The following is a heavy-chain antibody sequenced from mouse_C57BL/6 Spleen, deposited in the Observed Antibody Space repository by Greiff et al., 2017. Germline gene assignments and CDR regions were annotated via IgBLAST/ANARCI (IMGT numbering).Heavy chain of an antibody. CDR2: IDPSDSYT. Sequence: QVQLQQPGAELVMPGASVKLSCKASGYTFTSYWMHWVKQRPGQGLEWIGEIDPSDSYTNYNQKFKGKSTLTVDKSSSTAYMQLSSLTSEDSAVYYCARSYDDVSPWCAYWGQGTLGTVSA. J-gene: IGHJ3*01. V-gene: IGHV1-69*01. CDR3: ARSYDDVSPWCAY. D-gene: IGHD2-3*01. CDR1: GYTFTSYW.